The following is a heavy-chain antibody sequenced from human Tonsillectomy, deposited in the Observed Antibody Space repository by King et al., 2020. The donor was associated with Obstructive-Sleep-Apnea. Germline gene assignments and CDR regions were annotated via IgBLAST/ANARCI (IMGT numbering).Heavy chain of an antibody. Sequence: VKLVESGGGLVRPGGSLRFSCAASGFTFSSYTMNWVRQAPGKGLEWVSSISSSSSYIYYADSVKGRFTISRDNAKNSLFLQMNSLRAEDTAVYYCARNYDFWSGYDYWGQGTLVTVSS. J-gene: IGHJ4*02. CDR2: ISSSSSYI. V-gene: IGHV3-21*01. CDR1: GFTFSSYT. CDR3: ARNYDFWSGYDY. D-gene: IGHD3-3*01.